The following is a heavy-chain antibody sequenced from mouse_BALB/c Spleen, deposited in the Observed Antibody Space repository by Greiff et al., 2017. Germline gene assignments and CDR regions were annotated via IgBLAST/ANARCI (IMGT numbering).Heavy chain of an antibody. Sequence: EVKLVESGGGLVHPGESLKLSCESIAYDFPSHALSWVRKTPEKRLELVAAINSVGGGTYYPDTMERRFISSRDNTKKTLYLQMRSLRSEDTALYYCARHKITGYAMDYWGQGTSGTVSA. J-gene: IGHJ4*01. D-gene: IGHD2-4*01. CDR2: INSVGGGT. V-gene: IGHV5-2*01. CDR3: ARHKITGYAMDY. CDR1: AYDFPSHA.